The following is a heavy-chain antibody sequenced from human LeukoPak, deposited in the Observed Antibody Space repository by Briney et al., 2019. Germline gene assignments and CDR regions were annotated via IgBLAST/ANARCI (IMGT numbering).Heavy chain of an antibody. Sequence: SETLSLTCTVSGGSISSYYWSWIRQPPGKGLEWIGYIYYSGSTNYNPSLKSRVTISVDTSKNQFSLKLSSVTAADTAVYYCASFWSGYLGPWGQGTLVTVSS. CDR2: IYYSGST. CDR3: ASFWSGYLGP. CDR1: GGSISSYY. V-gene: IGHV4-59*01. D-gene: IGHD3-3*01. J-gene: IGHJ4*02.